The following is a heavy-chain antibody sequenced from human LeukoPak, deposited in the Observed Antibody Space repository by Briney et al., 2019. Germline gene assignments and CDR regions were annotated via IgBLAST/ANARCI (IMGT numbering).Heavy chain of an antibody. CDR2: ISSGSSYT. V-gene: IGHV3-11*06. Sequence: GGSLRLSCAASGFTFSDYYMSWIRQAPGKGLEWVSYISSGSSYTNYADSVKGRFTISRDNAKNSLYLQMNSLRAEDTAVYYCARDWAVAGTGAFDIWGQGTMVTVSS. CDR1: GFTFSDYY. D-gene: IGHD6-19*01. CDR3: ARDWAVAGTGAFDI. J-gene: IGHJ3*02.